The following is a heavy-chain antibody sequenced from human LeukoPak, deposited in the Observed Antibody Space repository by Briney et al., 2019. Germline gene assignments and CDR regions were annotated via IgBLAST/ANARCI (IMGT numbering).Heavy chain of an antibody. CDR2: ISSSGRTI. Sequence: GGSLRLSCAASGFTFSRYSMNWVRQAPGKGLEWVSYISSSGRTIYYADSVKGRFTISRDNAKNSLYLQMNSLRAEDTAVYYCARDLDPRLRLDYWGQGTLVTVSS. J-gene: IGHJ4*02. V-gene: IGHV3-48*04. CDR1: GFTFSRYS. D-gene: IGHD1-1*01. CDR3: ARDLDPRLRLDY.